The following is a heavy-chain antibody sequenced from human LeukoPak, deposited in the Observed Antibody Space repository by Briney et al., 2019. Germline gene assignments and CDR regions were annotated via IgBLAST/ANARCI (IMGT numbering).Heavy chain of an antibody. CDR3: AREDIVVVPADSSGYNWFDP. Sequence: GASVKVSCKASGGTFISYAISWVRQAPGQGLEWMGGIIPIFGTANYAQKFQGRVTITVDESTSTAYMELSSLRSEDTAVYYCAREDIVVVPADSSGYNWFDPWGQGTLVTVSS. CDR2: IIPIFGTA. V-gene: IGHV1-69*13. D-gene: IGHD2-2*01. J-gene: IGHJ5*02. CDR1: GGTFISYA.